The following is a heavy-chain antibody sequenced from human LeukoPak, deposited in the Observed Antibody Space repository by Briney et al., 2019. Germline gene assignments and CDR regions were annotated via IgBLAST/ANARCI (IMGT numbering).Heavy chain of an antibody. Sequence: AGGSPRLSCAASGFTFRSYWMYWVRQAPGKGLVWVSRINSDGSSTSYADSVKGRFTISRDNAENTLYLQMNSLRAEDTAVYYCARDLDIVVVPAAHGYWGQGTLVTVSS. CDR3: ARDLDIVVVPAAHGY. D-gene: IGHD2-2*03. CDR2: INSDGSST. J-gene: IGHJ4*02. V-gene: IGHV3-74*01. CDR1: GFTFRSYW.